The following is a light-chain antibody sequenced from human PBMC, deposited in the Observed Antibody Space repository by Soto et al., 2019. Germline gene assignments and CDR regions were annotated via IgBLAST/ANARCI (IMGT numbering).Light chain of an antibody. CDR1: SSDVGGYDY. CDR3: CSYTITSPFYV. J-gene: IGLJ1*01. CDR2: EVS. Sequence: QSVLTQPASVSGSLGQSLTISCTGTSSDVGGYDYVSWFQHHPGKAPKLVIYEVSDRPSGVSNRFSGSKSGNTASLTISGLQSEDEADYFCCSYTITSPFYVFGSGTKLTVL. V-gene: IGLV2-14*01.